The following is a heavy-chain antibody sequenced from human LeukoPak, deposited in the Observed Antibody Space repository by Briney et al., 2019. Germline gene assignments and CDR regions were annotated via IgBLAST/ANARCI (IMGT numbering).Heavy chain of an antibody. D-gene: IGHD2-15*01. Sequence: SETLSLTCTVSGGSISSGDYYWSWIRQPPGKGLEWIGYIYYSGSTYYNPSPKSRVTISVDTSKNQFSLKLSSVTAADTAVYYCARDERRCSGGSCYTNYFDYWGQGTLVTVSS. J-gene: IGHJ4*02. CDR1: GGSISSGDYY. CDR2: IYYSGST. CDR3: ARDERRCSGGSCYTNYFDY. V-gene: IGHV4-30-4*01.